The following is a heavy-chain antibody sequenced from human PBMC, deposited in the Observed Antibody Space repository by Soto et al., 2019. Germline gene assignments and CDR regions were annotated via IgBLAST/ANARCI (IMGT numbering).Heavy chain of an antibody. Sequence: EVRLVETGGEVIQPGGSLRLSCAVSGFTVSNYYMNWVRQPPGKGLEWVSRIYRQVDTRYADYVRDRFTVSRDNSKNTLYLQMTSLRSEDTAVYYCARKTDSGGNGGFWGQGTVVTVSS. V-gene: IGHV3-53*05. D-gene: IGHD2-15*01. J-gene: IGHJ4*02. CDR2: IYRQVDT. CDR3: ARKTDSGGNGGF. CDR1: GFTVSNYY.